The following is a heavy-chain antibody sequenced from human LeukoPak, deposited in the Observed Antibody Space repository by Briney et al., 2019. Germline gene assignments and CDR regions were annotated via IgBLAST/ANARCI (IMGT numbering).Heavy chain of an antibody. CDR2: IIPILGIA. V-gene: IGHV1-69*04. J-gene: IGHJ3*02. CDR1: GGTFSSYA. CDR3: ARDGGRGGLDAFDI. Sequence: SVKVSCKASGGTFSSYAISWVRQAPGQGLEWMGRIIPILGIANYAQKFQGRVTITADKSTSTAYMELSSLRSEDTAVYYCARDGGRGGLDAFDIWRQGTMVTVSS. D-gene: IGHD3-10*01.